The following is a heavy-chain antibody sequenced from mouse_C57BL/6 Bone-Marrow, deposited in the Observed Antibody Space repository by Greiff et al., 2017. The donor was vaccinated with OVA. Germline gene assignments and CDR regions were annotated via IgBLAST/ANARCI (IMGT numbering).Heavy chain of an antibody. Sequence: VQLQQSGTVLARPGASVKMSCKTSGYTFTSYWMHWVKQRPGQGLEWIGAIYPGNSDTSYNQKFKGKAKLTAVTSASTAYMELSSLTNEDSAVYYCTRSAWFITTVVANGDYAMDYWGQGTSVTVSS. CDR2: IYPGNSDT. CDR3: TRSAWFITTVVANGDYAMDY. D-gene: IGHD1-1*01. J-gene: IGHJ4*01. CDR1: GYTFTSYW. V-gene: IGHV1-5*01.